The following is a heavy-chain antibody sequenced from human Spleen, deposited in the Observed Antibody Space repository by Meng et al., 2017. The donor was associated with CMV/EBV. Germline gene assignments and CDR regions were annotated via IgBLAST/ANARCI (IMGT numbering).Heavy chain of an antibody. CDR1: GFTFDDNA. J-gene: IGHJ6*02. Sequence: GGSLRLSCAASGFTFDDNAMHWVRQVPGKGLEWVAAISHDGSKSYYLDSVKGRFTISRDNSKNTLDLLMNSLRVEDTAVYYCARDRRPGVGYGMDVWGQGTSVTVSS. CDR2: ISHDGSKS. V-gene: IGHV3-30*03. CDR3: ARDRRPGVGYGMDV. D-gene: IGHD3-3*01.